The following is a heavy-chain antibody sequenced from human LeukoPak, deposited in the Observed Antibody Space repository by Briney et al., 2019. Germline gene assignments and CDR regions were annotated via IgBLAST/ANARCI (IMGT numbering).Heavy chain of an antibody. D-gene: IGHD3-16*02. Sequence: PGGSLRLSCAASGFTFSGSAMHWVRQASGKGLEWVGRISSKANSYATAYTASVKGRFTISRDDSKNTAYLQMNSLKTEDTAVYHCTRRGTFGGVVVTSADYWGQGTLVIVPS. CDR1: GFTFSGSA. V-gene: IGHV3-73*01. CDR2: ISSKANSYAT. CDR3: TRRGTFGGVVVTSADY. J-gene: IGHJ4*02.